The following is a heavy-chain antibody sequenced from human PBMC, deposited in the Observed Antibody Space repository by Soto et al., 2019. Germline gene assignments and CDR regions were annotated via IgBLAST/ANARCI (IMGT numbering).Heavy chain of an antibody. Sequence: QVQLVQSGAEVKKPGASVKVSCKASGYTFTSYYMHWVRQAPGQGLEWMGIINPSGGSTSYAQKLQGRVTMTRDTSTSTVYMELSSLRSEDTAVYYCARVGSPRAFDYWGQGTLVTVSS. CDR2: INPSGGST. V-gene: IGHV1-46*04. J-gene: IGHJ4*02. CDR1: GYTFTSYY. D-gene: IGHD6-13*01. CDR3: ARVGSPRAFDY.